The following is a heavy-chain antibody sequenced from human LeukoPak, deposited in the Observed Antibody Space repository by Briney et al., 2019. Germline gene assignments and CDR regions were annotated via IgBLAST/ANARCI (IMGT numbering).Heavy chain of an antibody. CDR1: GFTFSSYS. V-gene: IGHV3-48*01. CDR3: ARKGESYVLDY. CDR2: ISSSSSTI. J-gene: IGHJ4*02. D-gene: IGHD5-18*01. Sequence: GGSLRLSCAASGFTFSSYSINWVRQAPGKGLEWVSYISSSSSTIYYADSVKGRFTISRDNAKNSLYLQMNSLRAEDTAVYYCARKGESYVLDYWGQGTLVTVSS.